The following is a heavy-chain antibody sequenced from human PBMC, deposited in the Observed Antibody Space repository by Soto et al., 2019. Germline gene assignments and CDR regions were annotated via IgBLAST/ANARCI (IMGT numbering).Heavy chain of an antibody. J-gene: IGHJ4*02. CDR2: IYPGDSDT. V-gene: IGHV5-51*01. CDR1: GYSFTSYW. Sequence: GSLKISFKGSGYSFTSYWIGWVRQMPGKGLEWMGIIYPGDSDTRYSPSFQGQVTISADKSISTAYLQWSSLKASDTAMYYCARRISTRPYYFDYWGQGTLVTISS. CDR3: ARRISTRPYYFDY.